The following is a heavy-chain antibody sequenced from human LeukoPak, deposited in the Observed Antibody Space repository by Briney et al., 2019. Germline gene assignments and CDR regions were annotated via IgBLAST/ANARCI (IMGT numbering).Heavy chain of an antibody. CDR2: ISAYNGNT. D-gene: IGHD5-24*01. CDR3: AKMIGDGDYFDY. J-gene: IGHJ4*02. CDR1: GYTFTSYG. Sequence: ASVKASCKASGYTFTSYGISWVRQAPGQGLEWMGWISAYNGNTNYAQKLQGRVTMTTDTSTSTAYMELRSLRSDDTAVYYCAKMIGDGDYFDYWGQGTLVTVSS. V-gene: IGHV1-18*01.